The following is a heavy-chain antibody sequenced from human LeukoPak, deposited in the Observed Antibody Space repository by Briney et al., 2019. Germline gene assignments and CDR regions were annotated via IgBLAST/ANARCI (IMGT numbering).Heavy chain of an antibody. J-gene: IGHJ4*01. Sequence: SETLSLTCAVSGYSISGGYYWGWILQPPGKGLEWIGSIYHSGSTYYNPSLKSRVTISVDTSKNQFSLKLSSVTAADTAVYYCARGLRWRHFDYWGHGTLVTVSS. D-gene: IGHD4-23*01. CDR2: IYHSGST. V-gene: IGHV4-38-2*01. CDR1: GYSISGGYY. CDR3: ARGLRWRHFDY.